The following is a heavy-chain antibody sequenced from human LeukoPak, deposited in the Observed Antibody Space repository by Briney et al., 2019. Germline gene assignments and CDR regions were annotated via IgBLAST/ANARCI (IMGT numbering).Heavy chain of an antibody. CDR2: IYHSGST. CDR3: ARVDIRYYYYGMDV. CDR1: GGSISSSNW. D-gene: IGHD5-12*01. V-gene: IGHV4-4*02. Sequence: MSSGTLSLTCAVSGGSISSSNWWSWVRQPPGKGLEWIGEIYHSGSTNYNPSLKSRVTISVDTSKNQFSLKLSSVTAADTAVYYCARVDIRYYYYGMDVWGQGTTVTVSS. J-gene: IGHJ6*02.